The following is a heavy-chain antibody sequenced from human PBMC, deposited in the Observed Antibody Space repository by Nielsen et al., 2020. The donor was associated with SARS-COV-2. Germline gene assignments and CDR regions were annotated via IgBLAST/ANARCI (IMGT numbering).Heavy chain of an antibody. J-gene: IGHJ6*02. CDR1: GGSFSNYY. D-gene: IGHD2-8*01. Sequence: SETLSLTCAVYGGSFSNYYWSWIRQPPGKGLEWIGEINHSGSTNYNPSLKSRVTISVDTSKNQFSLKLSSVTAADTAVYYCARGNTKDHSLDVWGQGTTVTVSS. CDR2: INHSGST. CDR3: ARGNTKDHSLDV. V-gene: IGHV4-34*01.